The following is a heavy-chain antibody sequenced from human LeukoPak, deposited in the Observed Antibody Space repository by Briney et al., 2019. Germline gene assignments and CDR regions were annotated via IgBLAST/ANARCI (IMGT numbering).Heavy chain of an antibody. V-gene: IGHV1-2*02. Sequence: ASVKVCCKASGYTFTGYYMHWVRQAPGQGLEWMGWINPNSGGTNYAQKFQGRVTMTRDTSISTAYMELSRLRSDDTAVYYCARVGDIAAAGRPWGQGTLVTVSS. D-gene: IGHD6-13*01. CDR1: GYTFTGYY. J-gene: IGHJ5*02. CDR2: INPNSGGT. CDR3: ARVGDIAAAGRP.